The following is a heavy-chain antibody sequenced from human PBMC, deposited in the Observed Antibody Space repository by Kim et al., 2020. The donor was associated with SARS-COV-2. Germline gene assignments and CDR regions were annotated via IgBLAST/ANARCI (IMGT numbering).Heavy chain of an antibody. Sequence: SVKVSCKASGGTFSSYAISWVRQAPGQGLEWMGGIIPIFGTANYAQKFQGRVTITADESTSTAYMELSSLRSEDTAVYYCARENPMVRGVITPYYYYGMDVWGQGTTVTVSS. CDR2: IIPIFGTA. V-gene: IGHV1-69*13. CDR1: GGTFSSYA. J-gene: IGHJ6*02. CDR3: ARENPMVRGVITPYYYYGMDV. D-gene: IGHD3-10*01.